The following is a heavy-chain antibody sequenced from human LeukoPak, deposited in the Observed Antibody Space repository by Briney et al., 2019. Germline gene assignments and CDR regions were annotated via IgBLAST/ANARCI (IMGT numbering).Heavy chain of an antibody. Sequence: SVKVSCKASGGTFTSYAISWVRQAPGQGLEWMGGIIPIFGTANYAQKFQGRVTITADESTSTAYMELSSLRSEDTAVYYCARAPMLAYCGGDCYYFDYWGQGTLVTVSS. CDR1: GGTFTSYA. CDR3: ARAPMLAYCGGDCYYFDY. D-gene: IGHD2-21*02. CDR2: IIPIFGTA. V-gene: IGHV1-69*13. J-gene: IGHJ4*02.